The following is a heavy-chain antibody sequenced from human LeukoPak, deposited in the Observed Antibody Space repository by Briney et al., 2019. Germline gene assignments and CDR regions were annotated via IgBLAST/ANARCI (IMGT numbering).Heavy chain of an antibody. CDR3: ATSGWYQGIDY. V-gene: IGHV3-53*01. CDR2: IYSGGST. J-gene: IGHJ4*02. CDR1: GFTVSSNY. Sequence: GESLRLSCAASGFTVSSNYMSWVCQAPGKGLEWVSVIYSGGSTYYADSVKGRFTISRDNSKNTLYLQMNSLRAEDTAVYYCATSGWYQGIDYWGQGTLVTVSS. D-gene: IGHD6-19*01.